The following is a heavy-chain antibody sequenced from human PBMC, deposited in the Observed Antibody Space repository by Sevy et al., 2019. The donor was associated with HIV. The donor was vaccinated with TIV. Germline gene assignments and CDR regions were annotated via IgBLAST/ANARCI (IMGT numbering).Heavy chain of an antibody. J-gene: IGHJ3*01. D-gene: IGHD5-18*01. V-gene: IGHV3-23*01. Sequence: GGSLRLSCAVSGFTFSSHAMGWVRQAPGKGLEWVSLMSTCSGCTYYPGSVKGRFIISTDKSRTTLYLQMNSLRDEDAAVYFCARGMTHLWEAFDLWGQGTMVTVSS. CDR3: ARGMTHLWEAFDL. CDR2: MSTCSGCT. CDR1: GFTFSSHA.